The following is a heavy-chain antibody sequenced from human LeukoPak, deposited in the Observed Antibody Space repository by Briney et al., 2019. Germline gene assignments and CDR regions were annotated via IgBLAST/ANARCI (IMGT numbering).Heavy chain of an antibody. V-gene: IGHV5-51*01. J-gene: IGHJ4*02. CDR3: ARLQVVRGVITHFDY. Sequence: GESPKISCKGSGYSFTSYWIGWVRQMPGKGLEWMGIIYPGDSDTRYSPSFQGQVTISADKSISTAYLQWSSLKASDTAMYYCARLQVVRGVITHFDYWGQGTLVTVSS. CDR1: GYSFTSYW. D-gene: IGHD3-10*01. CDR2: IYPGDSDT.